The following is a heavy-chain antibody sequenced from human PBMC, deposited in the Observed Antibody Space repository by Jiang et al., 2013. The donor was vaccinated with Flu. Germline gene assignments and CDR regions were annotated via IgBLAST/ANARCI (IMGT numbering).Heavy chain of an antibody. CDR3: ARGPWNLNKDY. Sequence: EWMGWINTNTGNPTYAQGFTGRFVFSLDTSVTTAYLQISSLKADDTAIYYCARGPWNLNKDYWGQGTLVTVSS. D-gene: IGHD1-1*01. CDR2: INTNTGNP. V-gene: IGHV7-4-1*02. J-gene: IGHJ4*02.